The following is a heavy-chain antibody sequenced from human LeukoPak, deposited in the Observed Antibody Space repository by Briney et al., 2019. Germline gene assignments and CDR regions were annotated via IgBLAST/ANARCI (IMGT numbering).Heavy chain of an antibody. V-gene: IGHV3-74*01. D-gene: IGHD6-13*01. CDR3: ASEDYSGSGFQR. J-gene: IGHJ1*01. CDR2: ISSDGSST. CDR1: GFTFSSHW. Sequence: PGGSLRLSCAASGFTFSSHWMHWVRQAPGKGLVWVTRISSDGSSTSYADSVKGRFTISRDNAKNTLYLQMSSLRAEDTAMYYCASEDYSGSGFQRWGQGTLVTVSS.